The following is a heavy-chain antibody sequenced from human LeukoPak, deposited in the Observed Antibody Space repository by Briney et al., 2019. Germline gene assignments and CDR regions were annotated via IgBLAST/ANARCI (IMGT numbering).Heavy chain of an antibody. J-gene: IGHJ4*02. D-gene: IGHD2-15*01. CDR1: GFTFSSYG. V-gene: IGHV3-33*01. CDR2: IWYDGSNK. Sequence: GGSLRLSCAASGFTFSSYGMHWVRQAPGKGLEWVAVIWYDGSNKYYADSAKGRFTISRDNSKNTLYLQMNSLRAEDTAVYYCARSGGVVVVAATLDYWGQGTLVTVSS. CDR3: ARSGGVVVVAATLDY.